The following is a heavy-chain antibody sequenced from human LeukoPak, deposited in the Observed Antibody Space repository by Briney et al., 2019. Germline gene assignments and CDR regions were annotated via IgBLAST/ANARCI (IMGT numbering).Heavy chain of an antibody. CDR3: ASSEWRGHLDY. CDR1: GFTFSRHW. J-gene: IGHJ4*02. Sequence: HPGGSLRLSCAASGFTFSRHWMHWVRQAPGKGLVWVSRINSDGSSTYYADSVKGRFTISRDNSKNTLYLQMNSLRAEDTAVYYCASSEWRGHLDYWGQGTLVTVSS. D-gene: IGHD2-8*01. V-gene: IGHV3-74*01. CDR2: INSDGSST.